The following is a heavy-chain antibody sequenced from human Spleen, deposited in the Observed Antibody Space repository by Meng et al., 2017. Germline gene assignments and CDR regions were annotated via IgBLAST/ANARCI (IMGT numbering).Heavy chain of an antibody. J-gene: IGHJ6*02. V-gene: IGHV1-2*06. Sequence: ASVKVSCKASGYTFPDYWLHWVRRAPGQGLEWMGRINPKSGVTDSAQQFQGRVTMTRDTSISTVYMELRRLRSDDTAVYYCARFAYGMDVWGQGTTVTVSS. CDR3: ARFAYGMDV. CDR2: INPKSGVT. CDR1: GYTFPDYW.